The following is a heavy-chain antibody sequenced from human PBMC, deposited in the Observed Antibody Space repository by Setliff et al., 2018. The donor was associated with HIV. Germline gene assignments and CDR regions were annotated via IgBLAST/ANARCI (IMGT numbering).Heavy chain of an antibody. V-gene: IGHV4-59*01. Sequence: ETLSLTCTVSGGSISSYYWSWIRQPPGKGLEWIGYIYYSGSTHYNPSLKSRVTISVDTSKNQFSLKLSSVTAADTAVYYCARRSLEYYYDSSATGAFDIWGQGTMVTVSS. CDR2: IYYSGST. CDR1: GGSISSYY. CDR3: ARRSLEYYYDSSATGAFDI. J-gene: IGHJ3*02. D-gene: IGHD3-22*01.